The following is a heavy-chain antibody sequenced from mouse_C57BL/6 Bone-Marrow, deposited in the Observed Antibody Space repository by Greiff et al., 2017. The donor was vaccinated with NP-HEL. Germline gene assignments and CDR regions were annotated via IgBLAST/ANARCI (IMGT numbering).Heavy chain of an antibody. CDR1: GYTFTSYW. CDR2: IDPSDSYT. Sequence: QVQLQQPGAELVKPGASVKLSCKASGYTFTSYWMQWVKQRPGQGLEWIGEIDPSDSYTNYNQKFKGKATLTVDTSSSTAYMQLSSLTYEDSAVYYSARSRLRRGYYAMDYWGQGTSVTVSS. V-gene: IGHV1-50*01. CDR3: ARSRLRRGYYAMDY. D-gene: IGHD2-4*01. J-gene: IGHJ4*01.